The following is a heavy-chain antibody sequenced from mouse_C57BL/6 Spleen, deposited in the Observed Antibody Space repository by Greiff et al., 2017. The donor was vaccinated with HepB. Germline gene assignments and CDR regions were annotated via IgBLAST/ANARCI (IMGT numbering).Heavy chain of an antibody. V-gene: IGHV1-80*01. CDR2: IYPGDGDT. Sequence: QVQLKQSGAELVKPGASVKISCKASGYAFSSYWMNWVKQRPGKGLEWIGQIYPGDGDTNYNGKFKGKATLTADKSSSTAYMQLSSLTSEDSAVYFCARGGYDYDPFDYWGQGTTLTVSS. CDR1: GYAFSSYW. D-gene: IGHD2-4*01. J-gene: IGHJ2*01. CDR3: ARGGYDYDPFDY.